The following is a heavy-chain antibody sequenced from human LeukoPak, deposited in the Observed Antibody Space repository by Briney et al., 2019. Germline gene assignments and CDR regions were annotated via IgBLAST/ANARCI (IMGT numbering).Heavy chain of an antibody. CDR1: DYSISSDYY. Sequence: PSETLSLTCTVSDYSISSDYYWGWIRQPPGQGLEWIGSIYHSGSTYYNPSLNSRVTISVDTSKNQFSLKLSPVTAADTAVYYCASHHKYSSRWPPSYYFDYWGQGTLVTVSS. CDR3: ASHHKYSSRWPPSYYFDY. J-gene: IGHJ4*02. V-gene: IGHV4-38-2*02. D-gene: IGHD6-13*01. CDR2: IYHSGST.